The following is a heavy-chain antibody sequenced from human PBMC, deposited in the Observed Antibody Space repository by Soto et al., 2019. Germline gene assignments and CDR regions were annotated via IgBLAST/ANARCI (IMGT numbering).Heavy chain of an antibody. Sequence: ASVKVSCKASGYTFTSYHISWVRQAPGQGLEWMGWISAYNGNTNYAQKLQGRVTMTTDTSTSTAYMELRSLRPEDTAVYYCVKGYGSGTYYVEYFDYWGQGTLVTVSS. CDR3: VKGYGSGTYYVEYFDY. CDR2: ISAYNGNT. D-gene: IGHD3-10*01. CDR1: GYTFTSYH. V-gene: IGHV1-18*01. J-gene: IGHJ4*02.